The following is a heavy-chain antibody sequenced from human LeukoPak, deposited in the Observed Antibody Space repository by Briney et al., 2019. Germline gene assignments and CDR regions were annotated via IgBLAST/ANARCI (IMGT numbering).Heavy chain of an antibody. CDR2: IHYSGTV. Sequence: SETLSLTCNVSGVSISSSSYSWGWFRQPPGKGLEWIATIHYSGTVYYNLFLKSRVSISVDTSKNQFSLRLTSVAAADTAVYYCARHLAPARITIVDYWGQEILVTVSS. V-gene: IGHV4-39*01. D-gene: IGHD3-3*01. J-gene: IGHJ4*02. CDR1: GVSISSSSYS. CDR3: ARHLAPARITIVDY.